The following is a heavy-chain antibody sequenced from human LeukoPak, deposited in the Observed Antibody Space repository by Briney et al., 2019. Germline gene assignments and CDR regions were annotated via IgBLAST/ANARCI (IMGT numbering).Heavy chain of an antibody. V-gene: IGHV3-74*01. Sequence: AGSLTLSCPASGFTFSSYWMHWVRQAPGKRLVWVSRSNSDGSSTRYADSVNVRFTIFRDNAKITLYLQMNNLRAEDTAAYYCARGGQLLYRGGIDYWGQGTLVTVSS. J-gene: IGHJ4*02. CDR2: SNSDGSST. D-gene: IGHD2-2*02. CDR1: GFTFSSYW. CDR3: ARGGQLLYRGGIDY.